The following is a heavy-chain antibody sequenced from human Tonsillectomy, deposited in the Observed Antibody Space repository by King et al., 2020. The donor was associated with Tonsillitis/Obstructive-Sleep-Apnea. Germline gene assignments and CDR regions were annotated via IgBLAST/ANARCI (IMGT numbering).Heavy chain of an antibody. D-gene: IGHD2-2*01. CDR3: ARDIGVVPAAFIGWQRGDGEDYYYYGMDV. V-gene: IGHV3-21*01. CDR2: ISSSSSYI. J-gene: IGHJ6*02. CDR1: GFTFSSYS. Sequence: VQLVESGGGLVKPGGSLRLSCAASGFTFSSYSMNWVRQAPGKGLEWVSSISSSSSYIYYADSVKGRFTISRDNAKNSLYLQMNSLRAEDTAVYYWARDIGVVPAAFIGWQRGDGEDYYYYGMDVWGQGTTVTVSS.